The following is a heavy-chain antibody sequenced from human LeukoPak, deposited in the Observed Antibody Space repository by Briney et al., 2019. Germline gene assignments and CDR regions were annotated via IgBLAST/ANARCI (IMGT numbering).Heavy chain of an antibody. CDR1: GFTFSSYA. CDR2: ISGSGGST. D-gene: IGHD6-13*01. CDR3: ARGAAAGPYYYYYYGMDV. V-gene: IGHV3-23*01. J-gene: IGHJ6*02. Sequence: GGSLRLSCAASGFTFSSYAMSWVRQAPGKGLEWVSAISGSGGSTYYADSVKGRFTISRDNSKNTLYLQMNSLRAEDTAVYYCARGAAAGPYYYYYYGMDVWGQGTTVTVSS.